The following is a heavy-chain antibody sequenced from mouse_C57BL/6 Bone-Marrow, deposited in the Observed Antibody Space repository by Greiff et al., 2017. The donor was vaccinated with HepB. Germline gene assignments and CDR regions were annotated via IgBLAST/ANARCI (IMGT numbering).Heavy chain of an antibody. V-gene: IGHV1-50*01. CDR1: GYTFTSYW. Sequence: QVQLQQPGAEFVKPGASVKLSCKASGYTFTSYWMQWVKQRPVQGLEWIGEIDPSDSYINYNQKFKGKATLTVDTSSSTAYMQLSSLTSEDSAVYYWARRASLLSWFAYWGQGTLVTVSA. D-gene: IGHD3-1*01. CDR2: IDPSDSYI. J-gene: IGHJ3*01. CDR3: ARRASLLSWFAY.